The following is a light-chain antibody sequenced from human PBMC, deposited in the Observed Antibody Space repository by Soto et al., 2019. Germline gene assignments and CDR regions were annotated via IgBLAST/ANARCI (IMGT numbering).Light chain of an antibody. CDR3: QQRGYWPRT. J-gene: IGKJ2*01. CDR1: EGVGSF. CDR2: DAS. Sequence: VLTQSPGTLSLSPGDTATLSCRASEGVGSFLAWYRQKPGQPPMLLIYDASYRANGIPARFSGSGSQTEFPLTINSXXXEDFAVYYCQQRGYWPRTFGQGTTL. V-gene: IGKV3-11*01.